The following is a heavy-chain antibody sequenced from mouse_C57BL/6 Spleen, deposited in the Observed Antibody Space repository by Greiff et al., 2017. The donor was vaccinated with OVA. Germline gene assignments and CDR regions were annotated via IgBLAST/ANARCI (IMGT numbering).Heavy chain of an antibody. J-gene: IGHJ1*03. Sequence: EVKLMESEGGLVQPGSSMKLSCTASGFTFSDYYMAWVRQVPEKGLEWVANINYDGSSTYYLDSLKSRFIISRDNAKNILYLQMSSLKSEHTATYYCARAPSYYSPIYCYFDVWGTGTTVTVSS. CDR3: ARAPSYYSPIYCYFDV. D-gene: IGHD2-12*01. CDR1: GFTFSDYY. V-gene: IGHV5-16*01. CDR2: INYDGSST.